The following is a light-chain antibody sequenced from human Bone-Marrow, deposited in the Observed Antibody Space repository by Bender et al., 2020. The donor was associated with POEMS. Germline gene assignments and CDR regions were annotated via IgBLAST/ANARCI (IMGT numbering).Light chain of an antibody. CDR2: ENS. CDR1: NTALGPHSV. J-gene: IGLJ3*02. Sequence: QSALTQPASVSESPGQSITVPCTGDNTALGPHSVVSWYQQHPGKVPKLMIYENSKRPSGVSDRFSASKSGSTASLTISGLQAEDEADYYCASYTRSDTWVFGGGTKLTVL. V-gene: IGLV2-14*02. CDR3: ASYTRSDTWV.